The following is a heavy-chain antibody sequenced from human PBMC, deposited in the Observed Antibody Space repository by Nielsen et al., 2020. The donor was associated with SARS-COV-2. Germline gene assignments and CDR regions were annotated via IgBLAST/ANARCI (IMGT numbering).Heavy chain of an antibody. V-gene: IGHV3-30*04. J-gene: IGHJ2*01. Sequence: GGSLRLSCAASGFTFSSYAMHWVRQAPGKGLEWVAVISYDGSNKYYADSVKGRFTISRDNSKNTLYLQMNSLRAEDTAVYYCARGRVDYSSGWYWYFDLWGRGTLVTVSS. CDR2: ISYDGSNK. CDR1: GFTFSSYA. D-gene: IGHD6-19*01. CDR3: ARGRVDYSSGWYWYFDL.